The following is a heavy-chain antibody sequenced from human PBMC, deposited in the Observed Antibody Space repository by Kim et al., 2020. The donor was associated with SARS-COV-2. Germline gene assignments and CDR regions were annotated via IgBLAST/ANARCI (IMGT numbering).Heavy chain of an antibody. V-gene: IGHV1-69*13. Sequence: SVKVSCKASGGTFSSYAISWVRQAPGQGLEWMGGIIPIFGTANYAQKFQGRVTITADETTSTAYMELSSLRSEDTAVYYCAREGGQTYYDILTGYYPDAFVIWGQGAMVPVSS. CDR3: AREGGQTYYDILTGYYPDAFVI. CDR2: IIPIFGTA. D-gene: IGHD3-9*01. CDR1: GGTFSSYA. J-gene: IGHJ3*02.